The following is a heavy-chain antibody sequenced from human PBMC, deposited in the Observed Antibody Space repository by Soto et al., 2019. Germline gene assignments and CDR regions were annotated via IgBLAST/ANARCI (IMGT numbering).Heavy chain of an antibody. CDR1: GFTFSRYW. V-gene: IGHV3-7*05. J-gene: IGHJ4*02. CDR2: IKQDGSEK. Sequence: EVQLVESGGGLVQPGGSLRLSCAASGFTFSRYWMSWVRQAPGKGLEWVANIKQDGSEKYYVDSVKGRFTISRDNAKNSLYLQMNSLRAEDTAVYYCARRRSGYRDYYFDYWGQGTLVTVSS. D-gene: IGHD3-22*01. CDR3: ARRRSGYRDYYFDY.